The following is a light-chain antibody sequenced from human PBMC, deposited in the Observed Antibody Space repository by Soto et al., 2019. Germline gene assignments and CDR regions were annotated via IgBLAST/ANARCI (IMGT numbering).Light chain of an antibody. CDR1: QSIRRY. CDR2: DAF. J-gene: IGKJ1*01. V-gene: IGKV3-11*01. CDR3: QQWSNWPRT. Sequence: EIVLTQSPATLSLSPGETATLSCRASQSIRRYLAWYQQKPGQAPRLLIYDAFDRATGIPARFSGRGSGTDFTLTISSLEPEDFAVYYCQQWSNWPRTFGQGTKVEIK.